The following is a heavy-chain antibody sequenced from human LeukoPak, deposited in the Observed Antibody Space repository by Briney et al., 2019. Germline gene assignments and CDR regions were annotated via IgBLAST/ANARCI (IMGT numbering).Heavy chain of an antibody. CDR1: GFTFSRYS. D-gene: IGHD3-3*01. J-gene: IGHJ4*02. CDR3: ALVLRFPV. Sequence: GGSLRLSCAASGFTFSRYSMNWVRQAPGKGLEWVSSISTSGSSIFYADSVKGRFTISRDNAKNSLYLQMNSLRAEDTAMYYCALVLRFPVWGQGTLVTVSS. V-gene: IGHV3-21*01. CDR2: ISTSGSSI.